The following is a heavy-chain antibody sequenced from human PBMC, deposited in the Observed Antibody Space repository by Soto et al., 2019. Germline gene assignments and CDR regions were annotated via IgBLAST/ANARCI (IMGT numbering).Heavy chain of an antibody. V-gene: IGHV1-69*01. D-gene: IGHD3-10*01. CDR3: ARRIMVRGVSDYYYGMDV. CDR2: IIPIFGTA. J-gene: IGHJ6*02. CDR1: GGTFSSYA. Sequence: QVQLVQSGAEVKKPGSSVKVSCKASGGTFSSYAISWVRQAPGQGLEWMGGIIPIFGTANYAQKFQSRVTITADESTSTAYMELSSLRSEDTAVYYCARRIMVRGVSDYYYGMDVWGQGTTVTVSS.